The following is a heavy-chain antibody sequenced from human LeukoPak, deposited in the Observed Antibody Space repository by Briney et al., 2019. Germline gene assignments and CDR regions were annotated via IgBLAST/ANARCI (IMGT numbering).Heavy chain of an antibody. CDR1: GGSISSGDYY. CDR2: IYYSGST. Sequence: SETLSLTCTVSGGSISSGDYYWSWIRQPPGKGLEWIVYIYYSGSTYYNPSLKSRVTISVDTSKNQFSLKLSSVTAADTAVYYCARATYYYGSGSYYQIDYWGQGTLVTVSS. J-gene: IGHJ4*02. D-gene: IGHD3-10*01. CDR3: ARATYYYGSGSYYQIDY. V-gene: IGHV4-30-4*01.